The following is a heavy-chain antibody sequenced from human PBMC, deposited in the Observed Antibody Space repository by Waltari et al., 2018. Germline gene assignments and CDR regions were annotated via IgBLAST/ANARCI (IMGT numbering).Heavy chain of an antibody. D-gene: IGHD2-21*02. CDR3: ARDIVVVTAMRYYYYYMDV. CDR1: GGTFSSYA. CDR2: IIPIFGAA. J-gene: IGHJ6*03. Sequence: QVQLVQSGAEVKKPGSSVKVSCKASGGTFSSYAISWVRQAPGQGLEWRGWIIPIFGAANVAQKFQGRVTITADESTSTAYMELSSLRSEDTAVYYCARDIVVVTAMRYYYYYMDVWGKGTTVTVSS. V-gene: IGHV1-69*01.